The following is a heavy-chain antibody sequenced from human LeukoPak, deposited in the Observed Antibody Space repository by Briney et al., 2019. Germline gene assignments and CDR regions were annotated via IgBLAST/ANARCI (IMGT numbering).Heavy chain of an antibody. CDR1: GFTFSSYA. Sequence: PGGSLRLSCAASGFTFSSYAMSCVRQAPGKGLEWVSAISGSGGSTYYADSVKGRFTISRDNSKNTLYLQMNSLRAEDTAVYYCAKDLGKGYGSGSFNYWGQGTLVTVSS. CDR2: ISGSGGST. D-gene: IGHD3-10*01. CDR3: AKDLGKGYGSGSFNY. V-gene: IGHV3-23*01. J-gene: IGHJ4*02.